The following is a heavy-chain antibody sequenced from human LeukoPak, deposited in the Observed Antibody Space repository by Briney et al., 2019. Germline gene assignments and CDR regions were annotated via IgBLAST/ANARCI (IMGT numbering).Heavy chain of an antibody. V-gene: IGHV4-59*01. CDR2: IYYSGST. J-gene: IGHJ1*01. CDR3: ARVSTTVTRAEYFQD. CDR1: GVSITIYY. D-gene: IGHD4-17*01. Sequence: SETLSLTCTVSGVSITIYYWSFSRQPPGKGLEWIGYIYYSGSTNYNPSLKSRVTISVDTSKNQFSLKLSSVTAADTAVYYCARVSTTVTRAEYFQDWGQGTLVTVSS.